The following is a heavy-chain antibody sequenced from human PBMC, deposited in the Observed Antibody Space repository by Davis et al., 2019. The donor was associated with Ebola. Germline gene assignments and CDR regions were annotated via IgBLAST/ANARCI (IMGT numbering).Heavy chain of an antibody. CDR1: GFTFSSYA. D-gene: IGHD1-7*01. V-gene: IGHV3-33*08. CDR3: ARDRTGTRLLDY. CDR2: IWYDGSNK. Sequence: PGGSLRLSCAASGFTFSSYAMHWVRQAPGKGLEWVAVIWYDGSNKYYADSVKGRFTISRDNSKNTLYLQMNSLRAEDTAVYYCARDRTGTRLLDYWGQGTLVTVSS. J-gene: IGHJ4*02.